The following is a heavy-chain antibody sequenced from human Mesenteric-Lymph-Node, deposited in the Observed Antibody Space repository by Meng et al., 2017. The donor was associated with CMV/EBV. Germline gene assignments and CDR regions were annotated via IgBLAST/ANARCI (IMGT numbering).Heavy chain of an antibody. J-gene: IGHJ4*02. CDR1: YG. CDR2: IIPILGST. V-gene: IGHV1-69*01. CDR3: ARQNRKYFETGSYYGGYYFDY. D-gene: IGHD3-10*01. Sequence: YGFNWVRQAPGQGLEWMGGIIPILGSTNYAQNFQGRATITADEATSTVFLELSSLTSEDTAVFYCARQNRKYFETGSYYGGYYFDYWGQGTLVTVSS.